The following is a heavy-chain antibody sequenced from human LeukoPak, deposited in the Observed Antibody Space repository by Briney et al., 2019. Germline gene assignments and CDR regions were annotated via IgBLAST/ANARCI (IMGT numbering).Heavy chain of an antibody. CDR2: ISYNGAST. CDR3: ARRTGGTKDY. V-gene: IGHV3-23*01. Sequence: GGSLRFSCVASGFTFGDVVMSWVRQAPGKGLEWVSAISYNGASTDYADSVKGRFAISRDNSKNTLYLQMNSLRAEDTAVYYCARRTGGTKDYWGQGTQVTVSS. J-gene: IGHJ4*02. D-gene: IGHD7-27*01. CDR1: GFTFGDVV.